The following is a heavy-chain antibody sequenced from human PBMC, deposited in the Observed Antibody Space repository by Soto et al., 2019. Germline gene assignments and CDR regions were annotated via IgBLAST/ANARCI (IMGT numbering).Heavy chain of an antibody. D-gene: IGHD3-22*01. CDR3: AREGPGGYYYDY. Sequence: VKASSKAPGYTFTSGCLCWPRQAPGQGLEWMGWISAYNGNTNYAQKLQGRVTMTTDTSTSTSYMELRSLRSDDTAVYYCAREGPGGYYYDYWGQGTLVTVFS. V-gene: IGHV1-18*01. CDR1: GYTFTSGC. J-gene: IGHJ4*02. CDR2: ISAYNGNT.